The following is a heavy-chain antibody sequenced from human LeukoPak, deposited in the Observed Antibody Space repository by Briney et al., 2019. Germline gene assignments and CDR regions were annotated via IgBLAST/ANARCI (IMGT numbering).Heavy chain of an antibody. CDR3: AREAGGYAFDI. CDR2: IRHVGSNE. Sequence: PGGSLRLSCAASGFAFSTYGMHWVRQAPGKGLEWVAFIRHVGSNEYYADSVRGRFAISRDNAKNSLYLQMNSLRAEDTAVYYCAREAGGYAFDIWGQGTMVTVSS. J-gene: IGHJ3*02. D-gene: IGHD1-26*01. V-gene: IGHV3-30*02. CDR1: GFAFSTYG.